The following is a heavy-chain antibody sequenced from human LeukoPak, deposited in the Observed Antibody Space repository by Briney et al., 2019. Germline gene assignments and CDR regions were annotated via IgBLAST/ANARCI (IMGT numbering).Heavy chain of an antibody. CDR3: ARVIRDDFWSGYYEGSLDY. CDR2: ISAYNGNT. Sequence: GASVKVSCKASGYTFTSYGISWVRQAPGQGLEWMGWISAYNGNTNYAQKLQGRVTMTTDTSTSTAYMELRSLRSDDTAVYYCARVIRDDFWSGYYEGSLDYWGQGTLVTVSS. CDR1: GYTFTSYG. V-gene: IGHV1-18*01. J-gene: IGHJ4*02. D-gene: IGHD3-3*01.